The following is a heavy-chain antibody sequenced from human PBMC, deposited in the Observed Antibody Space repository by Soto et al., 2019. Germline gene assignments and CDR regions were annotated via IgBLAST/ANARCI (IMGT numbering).Heavy chain of an antibody. V-gene: IGHV1-69*01. J-gene: IGHJ4*02. Sequence: QVQLVQSGAEVKKPGSSVKVSCKASGGTFSSYAISWVRQAPGQGLEWMGGIIPIFGTANYAQKFQGRVTITADESTSTAYMALSCLRSEDTAVYYCARGHFPGQIVSYGDYWGQGTLVTVSS. CDR1: GGTFSSYA. D-gene: IGHD5-18*01. CDR3: ARGHFPGQIVSYGDY. CDR2: IIPIFGTA.